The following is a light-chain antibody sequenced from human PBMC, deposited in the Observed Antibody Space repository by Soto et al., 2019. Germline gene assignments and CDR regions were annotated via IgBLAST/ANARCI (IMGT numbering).Light chain of an antibody. V-gene: IGKV3-15*01. Sequence: EIVMKRSPATHSVSLCEGATLSAMASQTVSTNLAWYQQKPGQAPRLLIYGASTRATGIPARFSGSGSGTEFTLTISSLQSEDFAVYYCQQYNNWPITFGQGTRLEIK. CDR3: QQYNNWPIT. J-gene: IGKJ5*01. CDR1: QTVSTN. CDR2: GAS.